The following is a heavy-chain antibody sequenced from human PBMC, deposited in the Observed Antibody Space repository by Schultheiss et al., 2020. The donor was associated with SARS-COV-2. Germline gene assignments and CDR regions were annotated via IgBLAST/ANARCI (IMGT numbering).Heavy chain of an antibody. Sequence: GESLKISCTASGFTFGDYSMSWVRQAPGKGLEWVAVIWYDGSNKYYADSVKGRFTISRDNAKNALYLQMNSLRPDDTAVYYCARDFASPVGVTPFFDYWGQGTLVTVSS. CDR3: ARDFASPVGVTPFFDY. CDR2: IWYDGSNK. J-gene: IGHJ4*02. V-gene: IGHV3-33*01. D-gene: IGHD2-15*01. CDR1: GFTFGDYS.